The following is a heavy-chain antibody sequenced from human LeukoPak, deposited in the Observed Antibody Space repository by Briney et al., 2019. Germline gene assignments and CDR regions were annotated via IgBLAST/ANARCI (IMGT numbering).Heavy chain of an antibody. D-gene: IGHD6-6*01. CDR2: IYTSGST. Sequence: SETLSLTCTVSGGSISSYYWSWIRQPPGKGLEWIGRIYTSGSTNYNPSLKSRVIMSIDTSKNQFSLRLSSVTAADTAVYYCARESSSSSRAFDIWGQGTMVTVSS. CDR1: GGSISSYY. J-gene: IGHJ3*02. V-gene: IGHV4-4*07. CDR3: ARESSSSSRAFDI.